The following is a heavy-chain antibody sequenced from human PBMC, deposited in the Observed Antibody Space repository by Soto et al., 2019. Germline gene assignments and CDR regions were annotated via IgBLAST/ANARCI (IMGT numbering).Heavy chain of an antibody. D-gene: IGHD2-15*01. CDR2: INAGNGNT. V-gene: IGHV1-3*01. CDR3: ARTVVVVAATPGMNWFDP. J-gene: IGHJ5*02. Sequence: ASVKVSCKASGYTFTSYAMHWVRQAPGQRLEWMGWINAGNGNTKYSQKFQGRVTITRDTSASTAYMELSSLRSEDTAVYYCARTVVVVAATPGMNWFDPWGQGTLVTVSS. CDR1: GYTFTSYA.